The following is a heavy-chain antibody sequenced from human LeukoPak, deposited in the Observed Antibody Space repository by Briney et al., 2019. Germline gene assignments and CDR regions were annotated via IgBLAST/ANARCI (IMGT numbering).Heavy chain of an antibody. CDR2: INHSEST. V-gene: IGHV4-34*01. CDR1: GGSFSGYY. Sequence: SETLSLTCAVYGGSFSGYYWNWIRQPPGKGLEWIGEINHSESTKCNVSLKSRVTISVDTSKNQFSLKLSSVTAADTAVYYCARGPYYYGMDVWGQGTTVTVSS. CDR3: ARGPYYYGMDV. J-gene: IGHJ6*02.